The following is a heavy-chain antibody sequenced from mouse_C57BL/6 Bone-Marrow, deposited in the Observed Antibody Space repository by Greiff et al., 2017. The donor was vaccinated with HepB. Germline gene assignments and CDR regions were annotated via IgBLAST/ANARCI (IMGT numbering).Heavy chain of an antibody. CDR2: IYYSGTI. J-gene: IGHJ4*01. V-gene: IGHV3-5*01. D-gene: IGHD2-4*01. Sequence: EVKLVESGPGLVKPSQTVFLTCTVTGISITTGNYRWSWIRQFPGNKLEWIGYIYYSGTITYNPSLTSRTTITRDTPKNQFFLEMNSLTAEDTATYYWARGPYDSYYAMDYWGQGTSVTVSS. CDR3: ARGPYDSYYAMDY. CDR1: GISITTGNYR.